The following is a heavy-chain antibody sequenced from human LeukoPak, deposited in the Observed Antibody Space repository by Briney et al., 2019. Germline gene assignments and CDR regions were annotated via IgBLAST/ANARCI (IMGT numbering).Heavy chain of an antibody. CDR2: IESNGNT. Sequence: GGSLRLSCEASGFTVSSNYMNWVRQAPGKGLEWVSIIESNGNTHYADSVKGRFTISRDNSKNTLYLQMNSLRAEDTAVYYCARESNWNDAFDIWGQGTMVTVSS. J-gene: IGHJ3*02. CDR1: GFTVSSNY. V-gene: IGHV3-53*01. CDR3: ARESNWNDAFDI. D-gene: IGHD1-1*01.